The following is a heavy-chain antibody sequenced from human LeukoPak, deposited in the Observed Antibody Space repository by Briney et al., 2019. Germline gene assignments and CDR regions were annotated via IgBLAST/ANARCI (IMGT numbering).Heavy chain of an antibody. D-gene: IGHD3-16*02. CDR3: ARAMRGSGELSSILGPDY. Sequence: GASVKVSCKASGYTFTGYYMHWVRQAPGQGLEWMGWINPNSGGTNYAQKFQGRVTMTRDTSISTAYMELSRLRSDDTAVYYCARAMRGSGELSSILGPDYWGQGTLVTVSS. CDR2: INPNSGGT. V-gene: IGHV1-2*02. CDR1: GYTFTGYY. J-gene: IGHJ4*02.